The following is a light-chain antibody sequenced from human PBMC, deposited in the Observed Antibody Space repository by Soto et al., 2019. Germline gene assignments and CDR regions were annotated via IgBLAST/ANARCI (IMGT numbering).Light chain of an antibody. Sequence: DIQLTQSPSFLSASVGDRVTITCRASQGIKSVLAWYQQKPGKAPNLLIYAASTLQSGDPSRFSGSGSWTEFTLTISSLHPEDFATYYCQQLNRYPLPFRGGTKVEI. CDR1: QGIKSV. J-gene: IGKJ4*01. CDR3: QQLNRYPLP. V-gene: IGKV1-9*01. CDR2: AAS.